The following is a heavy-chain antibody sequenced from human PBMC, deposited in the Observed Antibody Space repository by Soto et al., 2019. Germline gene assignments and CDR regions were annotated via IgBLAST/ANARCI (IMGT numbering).Heavy chain of an antibody. CDR1: GFTFSSDA. J-gene: IGHJ4*02. CDR2: ISGSGGST. Sequence: GGSLRLSCAAAGFTFSSDAMSWVRQAPGKGLECVSAISGSGGSTCYADSVKGRFTISRDNSKNTLYLQMNSLRAEDPAVYYCARALGQQMDFDYWGQGTRVTVSS. D-gene: IGHD6-13*01. CDR3: ARALGQQMDFDY. V-gene: IGHV3-23*01.